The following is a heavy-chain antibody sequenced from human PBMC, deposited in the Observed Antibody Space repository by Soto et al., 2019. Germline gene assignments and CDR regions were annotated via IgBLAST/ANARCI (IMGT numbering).Heavy chain of an antibody. CDR1: GFTISTHC. D-gene: IGHD1-1*01. V-gene: IGHV3-33*03. Sequence: QAQLVESGGGVVQPGTSLRLSCAASGFTISTHCMHWVRQAPGKGLEWLANIWYDGSNKFYAESVKGRFSISKDNSKNTLYLQMSSLRAEDTAVYYCAAATTWNVHFPYWGQGNQVTVSS. J-gene: IGHJ4*02. CDR2: IWYDGSNK. CDR3: AAATTWNVHFPY.